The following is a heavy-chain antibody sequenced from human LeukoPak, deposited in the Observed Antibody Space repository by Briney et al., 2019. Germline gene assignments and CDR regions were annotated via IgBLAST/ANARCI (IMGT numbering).Heavy chain of an antibody. J-gene: IGHJ5*02. Sequence: SETLSLTCAVYGGSFSGYYWSWIRQPPGKGLEWIGEINHSGSTNYNPSLKSRVTISVDTSKNQFSLKLSSVTAADTAVYYCARGNAALRFYWFDPWGQGTLVTVSS. CDR3: ARGNAALRFYWFDP. D-gene: IGHD3-3*01. CDR2: INHSGST. CDR1: GGSFSGYY. V-gene: IGHV4-34*01.